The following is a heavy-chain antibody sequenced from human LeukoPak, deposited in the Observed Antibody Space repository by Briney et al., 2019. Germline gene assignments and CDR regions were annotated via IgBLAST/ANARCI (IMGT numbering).Heavy chain of an antibody. CDR3: AREGSAGTNLNWFDP. D-gene: IGHD1-1*01. V-gene: IGHV4-59*01. Sequence: SETLSLTCPDSGGSISSYYWSWLRQPPGKGLEWIGYISYSGSTNFNPSLKSRVTIAVDTSKNQFSLKLSSVTAADTAVYYCAREGSAGTNLNWFDPWGQGTLVTVSS. CDR2: ISYSGST. CDR1: GGSISSYY. J-gene: IGHJ5*02.